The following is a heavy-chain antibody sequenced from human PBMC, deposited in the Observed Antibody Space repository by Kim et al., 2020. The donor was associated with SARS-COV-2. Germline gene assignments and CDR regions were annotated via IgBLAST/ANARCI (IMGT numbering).Heavy chain of an antibody. CDR1: GFTFSSYA. D-gene: IGHD1-7*01. V-gene: IGHV3-30-3*01. CDR2: ISYDGSNK. J-gene: IGHJ6*02. Sequence: GGSLRLSCAASGFTFSSYAMHWVRQAPGKGLEWVAVISYDGSNKYYADSVKGRFTITSDNSKNTLYLQMNSLRAEDTAVYYCARPITGTLYGMDVWGQGTTVTVSS. CDR3: ARPITGTLYGMDV.